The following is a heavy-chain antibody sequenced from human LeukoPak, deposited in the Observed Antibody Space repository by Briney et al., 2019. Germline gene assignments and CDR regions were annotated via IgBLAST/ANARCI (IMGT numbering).Heavy chain of an antibody. J-gene: IGHJ4*02. Sequence: AGRSLRLSCAASGFTFSSYGMHWVRQAPGKGLEWVAVIWYDGSNTYYAASVKGRFTISRDNSKNTLHLQMTSLRAEDTAVYCCARDVGSAPLFYFDYWGQGTLVTVSS. D-gene: IGHD3-10*01. CDR1: GFTFSSYG. V-gene: IGHV3-33*01. CDR2: IWYDGSNT. CDR3: ARDVGSAPLFYFDY.